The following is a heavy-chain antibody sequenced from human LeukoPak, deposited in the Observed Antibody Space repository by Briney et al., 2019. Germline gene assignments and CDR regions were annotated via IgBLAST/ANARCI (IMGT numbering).Heavy chain of an antibody. CDR1: GGSISRDY. V-gene: IGHV4-59*01. D-gene: IGHD6-13*01. J-gene: IGHJ4*02. Sequence: PSETLSLTCTVSGGSISRDYWSWIRQPPGKGLEWIGYIYFTGSTNYNPSLKSRVTISVDTSKNQFSLKLSSVTAADTAVYYCARDRPGGSSLDYWGQGTLVTVSS. CDR3: ARDRPGGSSLDY. CDR2: IYFTGST.